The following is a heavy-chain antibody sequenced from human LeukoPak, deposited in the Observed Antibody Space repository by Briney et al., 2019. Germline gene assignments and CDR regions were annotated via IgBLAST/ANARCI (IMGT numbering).Heavy chain of an antibody. CDR3: ARSPLLLYVTGLYYFDY. D-gene: IGHD2-15*01. CDR1: GFTFSSYG. CDR2: IYYSGST. J-gene: IGHJ4*02. V-gene: IGHV4-39*01. Sequence: PGGSLRLSCAASGFTFSSYGMHWVRQAPGKGLEWIGSIYYSGSTYYNQSLKSRVTISVDTSKKQFSLKLNSVTAADTAVYYCARSPLLLYVTGLYYFDYWGQGTLVTVSS.